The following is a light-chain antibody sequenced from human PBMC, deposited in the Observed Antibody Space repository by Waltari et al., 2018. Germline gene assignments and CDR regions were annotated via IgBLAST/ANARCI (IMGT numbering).Light chain of an antibody. CDR3: QQYYSTPLT. CDR2: EAS. V-gene: IGKV3-11*01. J-gene: IGKJ4*01. Sequence: EIVLTQSPATLSLSPGERATLSCRASQSISSNLGWYQQKPGQAPRLLIHEASKRATGIPARFLGSGSGTDFTLTISSLQAEDVAVYYCQQYYSTPLTFGGGTKVEIK. CDR1: QSISSN.